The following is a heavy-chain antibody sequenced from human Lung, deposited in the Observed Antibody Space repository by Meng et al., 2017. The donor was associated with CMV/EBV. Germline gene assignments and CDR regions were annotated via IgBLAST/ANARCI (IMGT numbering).Heavy chain of an antibody. Sequence: QITLKESGLALVNPTQPPTLTCTFSGFSLSTSGVGVGWIRQPPGKALECLAIIYGDDEKRYSPSLESRLTVTKDTPKNQVVLTMTNMVPVDTATYYCARAAARPSDWFDPWGQGTLVTVSS. D-gene: IGHD6-6*01. CDR3: ARAAARPSDWFDP. CDR2: IYGDDEK. J-gene: IGHJ5*02. V-gene: IGHV2-5*02. CDR1: GFSLSTSGVG.